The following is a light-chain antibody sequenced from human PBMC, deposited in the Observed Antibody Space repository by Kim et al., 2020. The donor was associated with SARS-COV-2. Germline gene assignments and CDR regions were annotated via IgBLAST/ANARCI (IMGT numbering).Light chain of an antibody. CDR1: RSKMGKNY. V-gene: IGLV1-51*01. J-gene: IGLJ2*01. Sequence: GQKVTISCTGSRSKMGKNYVSRNQKCPRTAPKRYIYDTKKRSSGIPDRFSGSKSGTTATLDITGLQTGDEADYYCGTFDTSLFVVVVGGGTQLTVL. CDR2: DTK. CDR3: GTFDTSLFVVV.